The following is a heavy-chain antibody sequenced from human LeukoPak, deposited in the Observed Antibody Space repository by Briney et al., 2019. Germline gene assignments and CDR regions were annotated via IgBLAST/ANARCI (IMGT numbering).Heavy chain of an antibody. CDR1: GYTFISYG. CDR3: ARDHFDSAYCSSTSCYNGFDY. Sequence: ASVKVSCKASGYTFISYGISWVRQAPGQGLEWMGWISAYNGNTNYALKLQDRVTMTTDTSTSTAYMELRSLRSDDTAVYYCARDHFDSAYCSSTSCYNGFDYWGQGTLVTVSS. CDR2: ISAYNGNT. D-gene: IGHD2-2*02. V-gene: IGHV1-18*01. J-gene: IGHJ4*02.